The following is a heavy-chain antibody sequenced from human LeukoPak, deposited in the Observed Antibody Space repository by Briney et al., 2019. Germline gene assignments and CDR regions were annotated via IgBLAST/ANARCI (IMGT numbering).Heavy chain of an antibody. D-gene: IGHD3-10*01. CDR1: GLTFSSYS. V-gene: IGHV3-48*01. J-gene: IGHJ5*02. CDR3: ATNILVRDIINWFDP. Sequence: AGGSLRLSCAASGLTFSSYSMNWVRQAPGKGLEWVSYISSSSSTIYYADSVKGRFTISRDNAKNSLYLQMNSLRAEDTAVYYCATNILVRDIINWFDPWGQGTLVTVSS. CDR2: ISSSSSTI.